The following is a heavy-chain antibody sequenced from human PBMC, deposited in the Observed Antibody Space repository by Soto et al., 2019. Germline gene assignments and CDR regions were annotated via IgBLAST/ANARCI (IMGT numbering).Heavy chain of an antibody. CDR1: GGSISSSSYY. CDR3: ARHPPPSYGYLNWFDP. CDR2: IYYSGST. J-gene: IGHJ5*02. D-gene: IGHD5-18*01. Sequence: SETLSLTCTVSGGSISSSSYYWGWIRQPPGKGLEWIGSIYYSGSTYYNPSLKSRVTISVDTSKNQFSLKLSSVTAADTAVYYCARHPPPSYGYLNWFDPWGQGTLVTVSS. V-gene: IGHV4-39*01.